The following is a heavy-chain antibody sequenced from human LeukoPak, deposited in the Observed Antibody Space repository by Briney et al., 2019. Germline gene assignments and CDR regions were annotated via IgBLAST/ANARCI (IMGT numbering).Heavy chain of an antibody. J-gene: IGHJ4*02. Sequence: ASVKVSCKASGYTFTSYYMHWVRQAPGQGLEWMGIINPSGGSTSYAQKFQGRVTMTRDTSTSTVYMELSSLRSEDTAVYYCARSLRRVTIFGVVRLAPVYWGQGTLVTVSS. CDR1: GYTFTSYY. D-gene: IGHD3-3*01. V-gene: IGHV1-46*01. CDR3: ARSLRRVTIFGVVRLAPVY. CDR2: INPSGGST.